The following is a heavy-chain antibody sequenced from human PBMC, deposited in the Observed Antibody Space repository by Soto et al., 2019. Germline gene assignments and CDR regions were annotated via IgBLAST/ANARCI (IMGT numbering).Heavy chain of an antibody. CDR3: ARDVSVGPYYYDSSGYLDY. V-gene: IGHV3-7*01. CDR1: GFTFSSYW. CDR2: IKQDGSEK. J-gene: IGHJ4*02. Sequence: PGGSLRLSCAASGFTFSSYWMSWVRQAPGKGLEWVANIKQDGSEKYYVDSVKGRFTISRDNAKNSLYLQMNSLRAEDTAVYYCARDVSVGPYYYDSSGYLDYWGQGTLVTVSS. D-gene: IGHD3-22*01.